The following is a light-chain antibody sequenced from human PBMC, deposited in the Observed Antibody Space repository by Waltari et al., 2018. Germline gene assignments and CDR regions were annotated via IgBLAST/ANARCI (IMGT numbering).Light chain of an antibody. V-gene: IGKV2-29*02. CDR1: QSLLHSDGKTS. Sequence: IVMTQTPPSLSVTPGQSASISCQSNQSLLHSDGKTSLHWYLQRPGQSPQLLIYDVSSRFAGVPDRINGRGSGTDFTLEISRVEAEDVGVYYCMQGLLPPLTFGGGTKVEIK. CDR3: MQGLLPPLT. CDR2: DVS. J-gene: IGKJ4*01.